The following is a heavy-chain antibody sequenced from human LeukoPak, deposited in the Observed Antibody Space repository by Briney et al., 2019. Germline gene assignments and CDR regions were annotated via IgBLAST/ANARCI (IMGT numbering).Heavy chain of an antibody. V-gene: IGHV3-7*04. CDR3: ARDWQWQQLDGDAFDI. CDR1: GFTFSGYW. Sequence: GGSLRLSCAASGFTFSGYWMSWVRQAPGKGLEWVANINQDGSEKYYVDSVKGRLTISRDNAKNSLFLQMNSLRAEDTAVYYCARDWQWQQLDGDAFDIWGQGTMVTVSS. D-gene: IGHD6-13*01. CDR2: INQDGSEK. J-gene: IGHJ3*02.